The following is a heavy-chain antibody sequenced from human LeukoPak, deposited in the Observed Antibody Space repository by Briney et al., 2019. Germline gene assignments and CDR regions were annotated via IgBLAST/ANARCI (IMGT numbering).Heavy chain of an antibody. V-gene: IGHV3-21*01. J-gene: IGHJ4*02. D-gene: IGHD6-19*01. CDR2: ISSSSSYI. Sequence: PGGSLRLSCAASGFTFSSYSMNWVRQAPGKGLEWVSSISSSSSYIYYADSVEGRFTISRDNAKNSLYLQMNSLRAEDTAVYYCARDPGAWSAVAGTNYWGQGTLVTVSS. CDR3: ARDPGAWSAVAGTNY. CDR1: GFTFSSYS.